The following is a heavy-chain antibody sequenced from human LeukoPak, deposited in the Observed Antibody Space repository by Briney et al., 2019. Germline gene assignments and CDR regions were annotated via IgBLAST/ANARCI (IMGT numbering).Heavy chain of an antibody. CDR3: ARTIAARPIGAFDI. CDR1: GGSISSYY. D-gene: IGHD6-6*01. CDR2: IYYSGST. Sequence: PSETLSLTCTVSGGSISSYYWSWIRQPPGKGLEWIGYIYYSGSTNYNPPLKSRVTISVDTSKNQFSLKLSSVTAADTAVYYCARTIAARPIGAFDIWGQGTMVTVSS. V-gene: IGHV4-59*01. J-gene: IGHJ3*02.